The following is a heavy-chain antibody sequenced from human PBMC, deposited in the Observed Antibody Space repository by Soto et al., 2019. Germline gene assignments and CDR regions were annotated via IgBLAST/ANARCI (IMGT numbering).Heavy chain of an antibody. CDR3: ARGGTPIDS. V-gene: IGHV1-18*01. D-gene: IGHD3-16*01. CDR2: ISAYNGNT. J-gene: IGHJ4*02. Sequence: GASVKVSCKASGYTFSNIGSSWVRQAPGQGLEWMGWISAYNGNTNYAQNFQGRVTMTTDTSTSTAYMELRSLRSDDTAVYYCARGGTPIDSWGQGTLVTVSS. CDR1: GYTFSNIG.